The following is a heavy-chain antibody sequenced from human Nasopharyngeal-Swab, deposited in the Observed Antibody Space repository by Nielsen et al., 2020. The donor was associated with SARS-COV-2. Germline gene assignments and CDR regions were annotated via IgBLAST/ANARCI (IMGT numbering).Heavy chain of an antibody. CDR1: GFTFTNYY. CDR2: INTSGGSP. CDR3: ARDPMMCRSTSCAFDH. J-gene: IGHJ4*02. Sequence: ASVKVSCKASGFTFTNYYIHWVRQAPGQGLEWMAIINTSGGSPTYEQRFQGRVTMTWDTSTGTVYMEISSLRFDDTAVYYCARDPMMCRSTSCAFDHWGQGTLVTVSS. V-gene: IGHV1-46*01. D-gene: IGHD2-2*01.